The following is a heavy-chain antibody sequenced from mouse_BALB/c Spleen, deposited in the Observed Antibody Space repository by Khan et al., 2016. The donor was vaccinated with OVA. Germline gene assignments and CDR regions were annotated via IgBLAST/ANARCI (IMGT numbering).Heavy chain of an antibody. CDR3: ARISSSWYSDV. CDR1: GYTFTNYG. CDR2: INTYTGEP. D-gene: IGHD6-2*01. Sequence: VQLQESGPELKKPGETVKISCKASGYTFTNYGMNWVKQAPGKGLKWMGWINTYTGEPTYADDFKGRFVFSLDTSASTAYLQISNLKNEDMTTYFCARISSSWYSDVWGAGTTVTVSS. J-gene: IGHJ1*01. V-gene: IGHV9-1*02.